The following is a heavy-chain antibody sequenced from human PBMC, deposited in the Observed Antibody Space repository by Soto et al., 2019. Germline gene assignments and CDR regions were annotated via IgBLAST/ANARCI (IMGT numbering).Heavy chain of an antibody. D-gene: IGHD3-3*01. V-gene: IGHV4-34*01. J-gene: IGHJ6*02. CDR3: VREGHYDLWGYYYGMDV. Sequence: QVQLQPWGAGLLKPSETLSLTCAVYGGSLSGFYWSWIRQAPGKGLEWIGEINHSGSTNYNPSLKSRVTISVDTSKNQFSLKLRSLTAADTAVYYCVREGHYDLWGYYYGMDVWGQGTTVTVSS. CDR2: INHSGST. CDR1: GGSLSGFY.